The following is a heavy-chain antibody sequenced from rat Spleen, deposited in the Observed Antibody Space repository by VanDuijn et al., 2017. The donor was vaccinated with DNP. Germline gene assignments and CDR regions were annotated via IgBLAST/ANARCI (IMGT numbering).Heavy chain of an antibody. CDR2: ISYDGGIT. Sequence: EVQLVESGGGLVQPGRSLKLSCAASGFTFSERYMAWVRQAPTKGLEWVAYISYDGGITYYGDSVKGRLTISRDNAKSTLYLQMESLRSEDTATYYCTTESTYYGYFDYWGQGVMVTVSS. D-gene: IGHD1-9*01. V-gene: IGHV5-20*01. J-gene: IGHJ2*01. CDR1: GFTFSERY. CDR3: TTESTYYGYFDY.